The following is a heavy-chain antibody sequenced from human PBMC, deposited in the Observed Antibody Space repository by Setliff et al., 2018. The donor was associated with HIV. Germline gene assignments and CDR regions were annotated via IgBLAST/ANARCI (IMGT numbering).Heavy chain of an antibody. CDR1: GYSISSGYY. Sequence: SETLSLTCAVSGYSISSGYYWGWIRQPPGKGLEWIGSIYHSGSTYYNPSLKSRVTISVDTSKNQFSLKLSSVTAADTAVYYCARLRGSNQFDYWGQGTLVTV. J-gene: IGHJ4*02. V-gene: IGHV4-38-2*01. CDR3: ARLRGSNQFDY. D-gene: IGHD3-10*01. CDR2: IYHSGST.